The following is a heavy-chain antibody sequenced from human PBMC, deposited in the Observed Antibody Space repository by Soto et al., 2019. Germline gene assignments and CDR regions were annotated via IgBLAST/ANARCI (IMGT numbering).Heavy chain of an antibody. V-gene: IGHV5-10-1*01. CDR2: IDPSDSYT. Sequence: LGESLKISCKGSGYSFTSYWISWVRQMPGKGLEWMGRIDPSDSYTNYSPSFQGHVTISADKSISTAYLQWSSLKASDTAMYYCARQGSGYYDSSGYYRGYYYGMDVWGQGTTVTVSS. J-gene: IGHJ6*02. CDR3: ARQGSGYYDSSGYYRGYYYGMDV. CDR1: GYSFTSYW. D-gene: IGHD3-22*01.